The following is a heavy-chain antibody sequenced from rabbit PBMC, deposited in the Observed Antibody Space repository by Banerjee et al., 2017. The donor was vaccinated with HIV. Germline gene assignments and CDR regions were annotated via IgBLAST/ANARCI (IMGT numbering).Heavy chain of an antibody. CDR1: GFSLSGNYV. D-gene: IGHD7-1*01. CDR3: ARGMDVTNPGYSYALDL. Sequence: QEQLVESGGGLVQPGGSLTLTCTASGFSLSGNYVMCWVRQAPGKGLEWIGCINSGGSGDTYFASWAKGRFTISKTSSTTVTLQVTSLTAADTATYFCARGMDVTNPGYSYALDLWGPGTLVTVS. CDR2: INSGGSGDT. J-gene: IGHJ6*01. V-gene: IGHV1S45*01.